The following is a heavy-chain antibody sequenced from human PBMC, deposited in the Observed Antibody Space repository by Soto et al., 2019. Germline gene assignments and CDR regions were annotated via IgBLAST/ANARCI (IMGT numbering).Heavy chain of an antibody. V-gene: IGHV4-31*03. D-gene: IGHD6-13*01. CDR2: IYYSGST. J-gene: IGHJ6*02. Sequence: SETLSLTCTVSGGSISSGGYYWSWIRQHPGKGLEWIGYIYYSGSTYYNPSLKSRVTISVDTSKNQFSLKLSSVTAADTAVYYCARGEQSSSYSYYYYYYGMDVWGQGTTVTVSS. CDR3: ARGEQSSSYSYYYYYYGMDV. CDR1: GGSISSGGYY.